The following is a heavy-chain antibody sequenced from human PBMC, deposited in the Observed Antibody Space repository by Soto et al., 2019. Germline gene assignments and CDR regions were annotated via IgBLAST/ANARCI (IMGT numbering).Heavy chain of an antibody. CDR1: GYTFTSYY. D-gene: IGHD2-21*02. CDR3: VANVVVTATGSDY. J-gene: IGHJ4*02. Sequence: ASVKVSCKASGYTFTSYYMHWVRQAPGQGLEWMGIINPSGGSTTYAQKFQGRVTMTRDTSTSTVYMELSSLRSEDTAVYYCVANVVVTATGSDYWGQGTLVTVSS. V-gene: IGHV1-46*01. CDR2: INPSGGST.